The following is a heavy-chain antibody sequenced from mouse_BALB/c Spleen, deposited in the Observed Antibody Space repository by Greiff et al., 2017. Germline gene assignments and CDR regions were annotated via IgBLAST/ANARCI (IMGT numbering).Heavy chain of an antibody. Sequence: VQLQQSGTVLARPGASVKMSCKASGYTFTSYWMHWVKQRPGQGLEWIGAIYPGNSDTSYNQKFKGKAKLTAVTSTSTAYMELSSLTNEDSAVDYWTRDGITTVVARGWYFDVWGAGTTVTVSS. V-gene: IGHV1-5*01. CDR3: TRDGITTVVARGWYFDV. CDR1: GYTFTSYW. J-gene: IGHJ1*01. CDR2: IYPGNSDT. D-gene: IGHD1-1*01.